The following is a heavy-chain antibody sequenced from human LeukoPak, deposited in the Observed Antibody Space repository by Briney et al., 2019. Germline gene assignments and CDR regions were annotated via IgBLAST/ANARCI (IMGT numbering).Heavy chain of an antibody. CDR1: GFTFSTYS. CDR2: ISSSSYI. Sequence: GGSLRLSCAASGFTFSTYSMNWVRQAPGKGLEWVSSISSSSYIYYADSVKGRFTISRDNAKNSLYLQMNSLRAEDTAVYYCAGDGGSYYPYFYYYYMDVWGKGTTVTVSS. J-gene: IGHJ6*03. V-gene: IGHV3-21*01. D-gene: IGHD1-26*01. CDR3: AGDGGSYYPYFYYYYMDV.